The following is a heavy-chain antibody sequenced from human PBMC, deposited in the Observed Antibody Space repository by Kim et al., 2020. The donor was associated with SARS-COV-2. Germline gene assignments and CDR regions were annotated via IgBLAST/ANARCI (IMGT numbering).Heavy chain of an antibody. D-gene: IGHD3-22*01. CDR1: GGSISSYY. J-gene: IGHJ5*02. CDR3: ARKKYYYDSNWFDP. Sequence: SETLSLTCTVSGGSISSYYWSWIRQPPGKGLEWIGYIYYSGSTNYNPSLKSRVTISVDTSKNQFSLKLSSVTAADTAVYYCARKKYYYDSNWFDPWGQGTLVTVSS. CDR2: IYYSGST. V-gene: IGHV4-59*08.